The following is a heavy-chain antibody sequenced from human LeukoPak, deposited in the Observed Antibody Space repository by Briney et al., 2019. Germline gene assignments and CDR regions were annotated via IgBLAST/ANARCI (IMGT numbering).Heavy chain of an antibody. J-gene: IGHJ5*02. D-gene: IGHD3-10*01. V-gene: IGHV3-23*01. CDR3: AKWEEYYYGSGSYYDP. Sequence: PGGSLRLSCAASGFTFSSYAMSWVRQAPGKGLEWVSAISGSGGSTYYADSVKGRFTISRDNSKNTLYLQMNSLRAEDTAVYYCAKWEEYYYGSGSYYDPWGQGTLVTVSS. CDR1: GFTFSSYA. CDR2: ISGSGGST.